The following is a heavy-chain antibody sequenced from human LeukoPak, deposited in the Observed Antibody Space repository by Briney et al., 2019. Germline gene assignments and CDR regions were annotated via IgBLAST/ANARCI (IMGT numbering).Heavy chain of an antibody. CDR1: GYTFTSYG. J-gene: IGHJ4*02. V-gene: IGHV1-18*01. Sequence: ASVKVSCKASGYTFTSYGISWVRQAPGQGLEWMGWISANNGNTNYAQKLQGRVTMTTDTSTSTAYMELRSLRSDDTAVYYCARARDPYYYGSGSYWDPYFDYWGQGTLVTVSS. CDR3: ARARDPYYYGSGSYWDPYFDY. D-gene: IGHD3-10*01. CDR2: ISANNGNT.